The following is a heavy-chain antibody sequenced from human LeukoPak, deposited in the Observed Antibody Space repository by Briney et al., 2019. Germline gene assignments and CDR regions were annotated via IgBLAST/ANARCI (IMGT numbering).Heavy chain of an antibody. CDR2: INPNRGGT. V-gene: IGHV1-2*02. CDR1: GYTSTGYY. CDR3: ARARYDSSGYYYLLFDY. Sequence: ASVKVSCMASGYTSTGYYMHWVRQAPGQGLEWMGWINPNRGGTNYAQKFQGRVTMTRDTSISTAYMELSRLRSDDTAVYYCARARYDSSGYYYLLFDYWGQGTLVTVSS. J-gene: IGHJ4*02. D-gene: IGHD3-22*01.